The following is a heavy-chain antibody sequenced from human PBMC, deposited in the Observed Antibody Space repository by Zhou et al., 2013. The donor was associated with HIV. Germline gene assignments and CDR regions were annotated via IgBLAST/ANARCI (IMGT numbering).Heavy chain of an antibody. Sequence: QVQLVQSGAEVKKPGSSVKVSCKASGGTLSTYAISWVRQAPGQGLEWMGGIIPLFGTVNYAQKFQGRVTINTDEYTGTAFMELSSLTSEDTAVYYCARLVLADYFDSSGYYLDFWGQGTLVTVSS. V-gene: IGHV1-69*05. D-gene: IGHD3-22*01. CDR2: IIPLFGTV. CDR3: ARLVLADYFDSSGYYLDF. CDR1: GGTLSTYA. J-gene: IGHJ4*02.